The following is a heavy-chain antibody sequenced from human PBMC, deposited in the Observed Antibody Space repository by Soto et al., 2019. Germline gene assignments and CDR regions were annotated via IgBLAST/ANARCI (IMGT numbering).Heavy chain of an antibody. Sequence: QVQLVQSGAEVKKPGASVNVSCKASGYTFTGYYMHCVRQAPGQGLEWMGWINPNSGGTNYAQKFQGRVTMTRDTIISTAYMELSRLRSDDTAVYYCTIDAVPADYYYCMDVWGQGTMVTVSS. D-gene: IGHD2-2*01. J-gene: IGHJ6*02. CDR1: GYTFTGYY. CDR3: TIDAVPADYYYCMDV. V-gene: IGHV1-2*02. CDR2: INPNSGGT.